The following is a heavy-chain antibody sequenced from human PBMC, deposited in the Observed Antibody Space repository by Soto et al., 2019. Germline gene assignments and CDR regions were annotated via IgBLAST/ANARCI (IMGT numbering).Heavy chain of an antibody. D-gene: IGHD3-9*01. CDR1: GFTFSSYG. J-gene: IGHJ6*02. CDR3: ARDTKYYDILTGYSIKHINYGMDV. V-gene: IGHV3-33*01. CDR2: IWYDGSNK. Sequence: GGSLRLSCAASGFTFSSYGMHWVRQAPGKGLEWVAVIWYDGSNKYYADSVKGRFTISRDNSKNTLYLQMNSLRAEDTAVYYCARDTKYYDILTGYSIKHINYGMDVWGQGTTVTVSS.